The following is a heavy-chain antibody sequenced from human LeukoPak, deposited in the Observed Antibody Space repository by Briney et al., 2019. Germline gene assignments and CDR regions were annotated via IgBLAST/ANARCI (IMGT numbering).Heavy chain of an antibody. CDR2: IYTSGST. D-gene: IGHD4-17*01. V-gene: IGHV4-4*07. Sequence: PSETLSLTCTVSGGSISSYYWSWIRQPAGKGLEWIGRIYTSGSTNYNPSLKSRVTMSVDTSKNQFSLKLSSVTAADTAVYYCARALDYGDSFMLDYWGQGTLVTVSS. CDR3: ARALDYGDSFMLDY. J-gene: IGHJ4*02. CDR1: GGSISSYY.